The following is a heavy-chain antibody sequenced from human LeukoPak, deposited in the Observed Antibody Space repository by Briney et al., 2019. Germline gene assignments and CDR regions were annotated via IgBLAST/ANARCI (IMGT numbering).Heavy chain of an antibody. J-gene: IGHJ6*02. Sequence: ASVKVPCKASGYTFTSYDINWVRQATGQGLEWMGWMNPNSGNTGYAQKFQGRVTMTRNTSISTAYMELSSLRSEDTAVYYCVRGGRAQVYDFWSGYSYYYYGMDVWGQGTTVTVSS. V-gene: IGHV1-8*01. D-gene: IGHD3-3*01. CDR3: VRGGRAQVYDFWSGYSYYYYGMDV. CDR1: GYTFTSYD. CDR2: MNPNSGNT.